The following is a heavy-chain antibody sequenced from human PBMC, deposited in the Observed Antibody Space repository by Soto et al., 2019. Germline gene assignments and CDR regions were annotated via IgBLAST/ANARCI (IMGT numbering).Heavy chain of an antibody. J-gene: IGHJ3*02. D-gene: IGHD3-10*01. CDR1: SGSISSSNW. Sequence: SETLSLTCAVSSGSISSSNWWSWVRQPPGKGLEWIGEIYHSGSTNYNPSLKSRVTISVDKSKNQFSLKLSSVTAADTAVYYCLGYGSGSYYPDAFDIWGQGTMVTVSS. CDR2: IYHSGST. CDR3: LGYGSGSYYPDAFDI. V-gene: IGHV4-4*02.